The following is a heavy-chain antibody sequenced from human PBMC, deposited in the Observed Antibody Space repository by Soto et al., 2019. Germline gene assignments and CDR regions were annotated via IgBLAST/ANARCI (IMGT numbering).Heavy chain of an antibody. V-gene: IGHV3-30*18. Sequence: QVQLVESGGGVVQPGRSLRLSCAASAFTFSNYGIHWVRQAPGKGLEWVAVISYDGSNKYYADSVKGRFTISRDNSKNTLYLQMNSLRAEDTAVYYCAKGDWFDPWGQGTLVTVSS. CDR3: AKGDWFDP. CDR2: ISYDGSNK. CDR1: AFTFSNYG. J-gene: IGHJ5*02.